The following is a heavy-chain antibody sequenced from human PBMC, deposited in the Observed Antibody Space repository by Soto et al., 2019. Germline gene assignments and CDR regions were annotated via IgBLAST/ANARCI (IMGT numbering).Heavy chain of an antibody. CDR3: AKGPTGYSSGWLHY. CDR1: GFTFSSYG. V-gene: IGHV3-30*18. J-gene: IGHJ4*02. Sequence: QVQLVESGGGVVQPGRSLRLSCAASGFTFSSYGMHWVRQAPGKGLEWVAVLSYDGSNKYYADSVKGRFTISRDNSKNTLYLQMNSLRAEDTAVYYCAKGPTGYSSGWLHYWGQGTLVTVSS. CDR2: LSYDGSNK. D-gene: IGHD6-19*01.